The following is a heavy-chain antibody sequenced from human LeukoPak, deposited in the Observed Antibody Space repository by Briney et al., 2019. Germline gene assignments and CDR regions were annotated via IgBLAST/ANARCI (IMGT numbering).Heavy chain of an antibody. J-gene: IGHJ2*01. CDR3: ARDRGGSGWYWYFDL. CDR2: ISGYNGNT. Sequence: ASVKVSCKASGYTFTSYDINWVRQATGQGLEWMGWISGYNGNTNYAQKLQGRVTMTTDTSTSTAYMELRSLRSDDTAVFYCARDRGGSGWYWYFDLWGRGTLVTVSS. D-gene: IGHD6-19*01. CDR1: GYTFTSYD. V-gene: IGHV1-18*01.